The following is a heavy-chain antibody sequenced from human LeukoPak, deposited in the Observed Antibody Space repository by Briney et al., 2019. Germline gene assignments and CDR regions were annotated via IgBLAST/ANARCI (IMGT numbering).Heavy chain of an antibody. CDR2: INHSGST. V-gene: IGHV4-34*01. J-gene: IGHJ6*03. CDR3: ARLPYSSHGYYYYMDV. D-gene: IGHD6-13*01. CDR1: GGSFSGYY. Sequence: SETLSLTCAVYGGSFSGYYWSWIRQPPGKGLEWIGEINHSGSTNYNPSLKSRVTISVDTSKNQFSLKLSSVTAADTAVYYCARLPYSSHGYYYYMDVWGKGTTVTVSS.